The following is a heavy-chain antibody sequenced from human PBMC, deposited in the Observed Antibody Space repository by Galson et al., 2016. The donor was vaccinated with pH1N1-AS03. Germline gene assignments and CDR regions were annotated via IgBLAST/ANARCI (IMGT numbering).Heavy chain of an antibody. J-gene: IGHJ4*02. CDR3: ARAHYNADYVPDF. Sequence: SVKVSCKASGYSFTNYGINWVRQAPGQGLEWMGWISAYSGDTHYARKFQGRVTLTTDTSTSTAYMELRSLTSDDTAVYYCARAHYNADYVPDFWGQGTLVTVSS. CDR1: GYSFTNYG. CDR2: ISAYSGDT. V-gene: IGHV1-18*04. D-gene: IGHD4-17*01.